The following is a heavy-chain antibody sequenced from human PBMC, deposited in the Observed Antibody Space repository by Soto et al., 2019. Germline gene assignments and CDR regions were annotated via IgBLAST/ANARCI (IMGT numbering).Heavy chain of an antibody. CDR3: ATTRVGPCSSSICFSGIFDGMDV. D-gene: IGHD2-2*01. CDR2: ISYDGTIT. J-gene: IGHJ6*02. Sequence: GGSLRLSCAASGFTISNYGMHWVRQAPGKXLEWVAVISYDGTITYYADSVKGRFTISRDNSKNTLYLQMNSLRTEDTAVYYCATTRVGPCSSSICFSGIFDGMDVWGQGTTVTVSS. CDR1: GFTISNYG. V-gene: IGHV3-30-3*01.